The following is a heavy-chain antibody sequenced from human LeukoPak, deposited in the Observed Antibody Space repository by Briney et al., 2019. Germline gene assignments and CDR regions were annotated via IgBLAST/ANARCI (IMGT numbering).Heavy chain of an antibody. CDR1: GFTSSDYS. Sequence: GGSLRLSCAASGFTSSDYSMNWVRQAPGKGLEWISYIGIDSGNTNYADSVKGRFTISGDKAKNSLYLQMNSLRVEDTAVYYCARDYKYAFDNWGQGTLVTVSS. V-gene: IGHV3-48*01. J-gene: IGHJ4*02. D-gene: IGHD5-24*01. CDR3: ARDYKYAFDN. CDR2: IGIDSGNT.